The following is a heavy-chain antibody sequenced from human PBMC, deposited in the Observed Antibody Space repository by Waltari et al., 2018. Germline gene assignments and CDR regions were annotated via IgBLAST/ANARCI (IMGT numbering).Heavy chain of an antibody. J-gene: IGHJ4*02. D-gene: IGHD3-22*01. CDR2: INSDGSST. CDR3: ARVSDYYDSSGYWFDY. V-gene: IGHV3-74*01. Sequence: EVQLVESGGGLIQPGGSLRLSCAASGFTFSSYWMHWVRQTPGKGMVWVSRINSDGSSTSYADSVKGRFTISRDNAKNTLYLQMNSLRAEDTAVYYCARVSDYYDSSGYWFDYWGQGILVTVSS. CDR1: GFTFSSYW.